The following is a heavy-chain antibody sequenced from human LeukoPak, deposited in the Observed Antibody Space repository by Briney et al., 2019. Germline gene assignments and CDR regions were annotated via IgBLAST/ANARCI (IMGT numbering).Heavy chain of an antibody. Sequence: SETLSLTCAVYGGSFSGYYWSWIRQPPGKGLEWIGETNHSGSTNYNPSLKSRVTISVDTSKNQFSLKLSSVTAADTAVYYCARAYYYDSSGYYPSDYWGQGTLVTVSS. CDR1: GGSFSGYY. V-gene: IGHV4-34*01. D-gene: IGHD3-22*01. J-gene: IGHJ4*02. CDR3: ARAYYYDSSGYYPSDY. CDR2: TNHSGST.